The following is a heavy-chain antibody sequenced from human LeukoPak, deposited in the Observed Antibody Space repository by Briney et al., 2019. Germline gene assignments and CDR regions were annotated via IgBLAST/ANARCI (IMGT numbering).Heavy chain of an antibody. CDR3: VREYSSSSGRAFDI. CDR2: ISTDGSST. CDR1: GFNFSSYW. J-gene: IGHJ3*02. Sequence: PGGSLRLSCAASGFNFSSYWMHWVRQAPGKGLVWVSRISTDGSSTNSADSVKGRLTISRDNAKNTLYLQMNSLRAEDTAVYYCVREYSSSSGRAFDIWGQGTMVTVSP. D-gene: IGHD6-6*01. V-gene: IGHV3-74*01.